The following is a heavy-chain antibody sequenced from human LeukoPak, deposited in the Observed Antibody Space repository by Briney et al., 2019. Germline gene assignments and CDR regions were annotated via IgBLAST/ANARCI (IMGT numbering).Heavy chain of an antibody. Sequence: ASVKVSCKASGGTFSSYAISWVRQAPGQGLEWMGGIIPIFGTANYAQKFQGRVTITADESTSTAYMELSSLRSEDTAVYYCARSGIAWFGESNWFDPWGQGTLVTVSS. D-gene: IGHD3-10*01. CDR3: ARSGIAWFGESNWFDP. CDR2: IIPIFGTA. CDR1: GGTFSSYA. V-gene: IGHV1-69*13. J-gene: IGHJ5*02.